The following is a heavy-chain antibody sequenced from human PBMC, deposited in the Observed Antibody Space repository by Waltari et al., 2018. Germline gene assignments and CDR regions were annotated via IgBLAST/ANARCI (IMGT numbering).Heavy chain of an antibody. Sequence: EVQLVESGGGLVKPGGSLRLSCAASGFTFSTYSMTWVLRAPGKGLEWVSSISSSSSYLDYADSVKGRFTISRDNAKNSLYLQMNSMRAEDTAVYYCASFGSSDDTFVDYWGQGTLVTVSS. CDR2: ISSSSSYL. CDR3: ASFGSSDDTFVDY. V-gene: IGHV3-21*01. D-gene: IGHD6-6*01. J-gene: IGHJ4*02. CDR1: GFTFSTYS.